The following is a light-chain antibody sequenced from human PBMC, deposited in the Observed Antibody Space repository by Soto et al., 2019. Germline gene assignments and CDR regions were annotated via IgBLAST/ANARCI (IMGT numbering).Light chain of an antibody. V-gene: IGKV3-20*01. J-gene: IGKJ3*01. Sequence: EIVMTQSPATLSVSPGERVILSCRASQNIGTNLAWYQQKPGQAPRLLIFGASTRATGIPDRFSGIGSGTDFTLTINRLGPEDYAVYYCQQYGTSPRTFGPGTTVDI. CDR3: QQYGTSPRT. CDR2: GAS. CDR1: QNIGTN.